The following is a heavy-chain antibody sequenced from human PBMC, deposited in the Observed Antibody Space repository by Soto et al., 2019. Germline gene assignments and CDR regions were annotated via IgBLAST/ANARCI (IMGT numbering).Heavy chain of an antibody. Sequence: QVQLVQSGAEVKKPGSSVKVSCKASGGTFSSYAISWVRQAPGQGLEWMGGIIPIFGTANYAQKFQGRVTITADDSTSTAYMELSSLRSEDTAVYYCASDCSGGSCYSGSYYFDYWGQGTLVTVSS. D-gene: IGHD2-15*01. CDR1: GGTFSSYA. V-gene: IGHV1-69*01. CDR3: ASDCSGGSCYSGSYYFDY. J-gene: IGHJ4*02. CDR2: IIPIFGTA.